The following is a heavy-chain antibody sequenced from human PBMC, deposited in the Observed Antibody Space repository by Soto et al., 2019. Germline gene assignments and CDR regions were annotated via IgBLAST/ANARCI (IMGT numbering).Heavy chain of an antibody. CDR2: IYYSGST. CDR1: GGSISSYY. Sequence: SETLSLTCAVSGGSISSYYWTWIRQPPGKGLEWIGYIYYSGSTNYNPSLKSRVTISVATSKTQFSLKLSSVTAADTAVYYCARLGSRGNNSAYYYDIHVLGQGTTVNVSS. V-gene: IGHV4-59*12. CDR3: ARLGSRGNNSAYYYDIHV. J-gene: IGHJ6*01. D-gene: IGHD3-10*01.